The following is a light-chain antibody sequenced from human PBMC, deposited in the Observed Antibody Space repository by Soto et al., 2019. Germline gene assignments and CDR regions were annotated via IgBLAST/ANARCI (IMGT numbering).Light chain of an antibody. Sequence: DIQMTQSPSSLSASVGDRVTITCQASQGISNSLNWYQVKLGKAPKLLIYDASNLETGVPSRLSGCGSGTDFTFTISSLQPEDVGTYYCQQYGNLPFTFGPGTKVAIK. J-gene: IGKJ3*01. CDR3: QQYGNLPFT. CDR2: DAS. V-gene: IGKV1-33*01. CDR1: QGISNS.